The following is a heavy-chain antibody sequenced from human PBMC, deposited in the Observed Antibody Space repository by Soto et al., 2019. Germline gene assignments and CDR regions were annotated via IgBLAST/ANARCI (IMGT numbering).Heavy chain of an antibody. D-gene: IGHD1-26*01. CDR3: VKGGSSKFDP. J-gene: IGHJ5*02. V-gene: IGHV4-59*01. CDR1: GGSIRNNY. CDR2: SYYTGST. Sequence: PSDTLSLTCTVSGGSIRNNYWSWIRQPPGKRLEWIGYSYYTGSTNYNPSLKSRVTISIDRSTNQFSLKLSSVTAADTAVYYCVKGGSSKFDPWGQGTLVTVSS.